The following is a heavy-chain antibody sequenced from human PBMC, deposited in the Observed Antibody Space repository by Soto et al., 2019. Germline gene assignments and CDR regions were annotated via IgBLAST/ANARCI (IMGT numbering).Heavy chain of an antibody. Sequence: PGGSLRLSCAASGFTFSNYAMSWVRQAPGKGLEWISALPERGSSPYYADSVKGRFTISRDNSKNTLYLQMNSLRAEDTAVYYFAKMTSGSYGPNYGMEVWGKGTTVTVCS. D-gene: IGHD5-18*01. J-gene: IGHJ6*04. CDR2: LPERGSSP. CDR3: AKMTSGSYGPNYGMEV. CDR1: GFTFSNYA. V-gene: IGHV3-23*01.